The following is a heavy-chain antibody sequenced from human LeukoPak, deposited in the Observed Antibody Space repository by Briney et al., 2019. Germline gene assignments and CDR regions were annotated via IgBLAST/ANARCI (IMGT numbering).Heavy chain of an antibody. Sequence: PSETLSLTCTVSGGSISSYYWSWIRQPPGKGLEWIGYIYYSGSTNYKSSLKSRVTISVDTSKNQFSLKLSSVTAADTAVYYCARLYLVEIDYWGQGTLVTVSS. V-gene: IGHV4-59*08. D-gene: IGHD2-8*02. CDR1: GGSISSYY. CDR3: ARLYLVEIDY. CDR2: IYYSGST. J-gene: IGHJ4*02.